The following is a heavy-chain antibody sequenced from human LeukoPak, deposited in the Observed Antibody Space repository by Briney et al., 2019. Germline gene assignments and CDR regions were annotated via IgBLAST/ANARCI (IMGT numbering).Heavy chain of an antibody. CDR3: ATAPSFYCSGGSCYYPADV. J-gene: IGHJ6*02. CDR1: GYTLTELS. CDR2: FDPEDGET. V-gene: IGHV1-24*01. Sequence: ASVKVSCKVSGYTLTELSMHWLRQAPGKGLEWMGGFDPEDGETIYAQKFQGRVTMTEDTSTDTAYMELSSLRSEDTAVYYCATAPSFYCSGGSCYYPADVWGQGTTVTVSS. D-gene: IGHD2-15*01.